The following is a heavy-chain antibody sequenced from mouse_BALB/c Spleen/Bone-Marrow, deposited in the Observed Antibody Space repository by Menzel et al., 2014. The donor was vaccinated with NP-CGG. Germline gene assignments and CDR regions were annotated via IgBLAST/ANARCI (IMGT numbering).Heavy chain of an antibody. CDR3: TIRYYAMDC. D-gene: IGHD1-1*01. CDR2: IIPSSGYT. J-gene: IGHJ4*01. Sequence: QVQLQQSGAELARPGASVKTSCQASGYTFTRYTMHWEKQRPGQGLEWIGYIIPSSGYTNYNQKFKDKATLTADKSSSTAYMQLSSLTSEDSAVYYCTIRYYAMDCWGQGTSVTVSS. V-gene: IGHV1-4*01. CDR1: GYTFTRYT.